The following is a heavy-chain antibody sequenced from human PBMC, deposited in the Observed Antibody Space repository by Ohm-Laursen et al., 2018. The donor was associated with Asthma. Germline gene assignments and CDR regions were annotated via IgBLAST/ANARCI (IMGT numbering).Heavy chain of an antibody. V-gene: IGHV4-31*03. CDR3: ARGALVTAVHFDY. Sequence: TLSLTCTVSGGSISSGGYYWSWIRQHPGKGLEWIGYIYYSGSTYYNQSLKSRVTISVDTSKNQFSLKLSSVTAADTAVYYCARGALVTAVHFDYWGQGTLVTVSS. CDR1: GGSISSGGYY. D-gene: IGHD2-21*02. J-gene: IGHJ4*02. CDR2: IYYSGST.